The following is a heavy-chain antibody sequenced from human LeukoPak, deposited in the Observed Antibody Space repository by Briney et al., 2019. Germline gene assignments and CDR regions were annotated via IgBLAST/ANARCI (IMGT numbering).Heavy chain of an antibody. Sequence: PGGSLRLSCAASGFTFSSYEMNWVRQAPGKGLEWVSYISSSGSTIYYADSVKGRFTISRDNAKNSLYLQMNSLRAEDTAVYYCARAPSELPRVAGIYFDYWGQGTLVTVSS. D-gene: IGHD6-19*01. CDR3: ARAPSELPRVAGIYFDY. V-gene: IGHV3-48*03. CDR1: GFTFSSYE. CDR2: ISSSGSTI. J-gene: IGHJ4*02.